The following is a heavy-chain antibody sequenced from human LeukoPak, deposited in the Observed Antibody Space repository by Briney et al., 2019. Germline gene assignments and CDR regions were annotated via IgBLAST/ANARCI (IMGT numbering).Heavy chain of an antibody. Sequence: GGSLRLSCAASGFTFSSYSMNWVRQAPGKGLEWVSYISSSSSTIYYADSVKGRFTISRDNAKNSLYLRMNSLRAEDTAVYYCASRCHAGYCTTGGDYWGQGTLVTVSS. CDR2: ISSSSSTI. D-gene: IGHD2-8*01. CDR1: GFTFSSYS. CDR3: ASRCHAGYCTTGGDY. J-gene: IGHJ4*02. V-gene: IGHV3-48*01.